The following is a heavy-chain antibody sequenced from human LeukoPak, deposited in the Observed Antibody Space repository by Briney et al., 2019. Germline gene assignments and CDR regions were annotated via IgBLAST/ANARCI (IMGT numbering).Heavy chain of an antibody. D-gene: IGHD6-19*01. CDR1: GFIFSGSD. V-gene: IGHV3-73*01. J-gene: IGHJ4*02. CDR3: TTYRSGHY. CDR2: ITNKPSNYAT. Sequence: GGSLRLSCAASGFIFSGSDIHWVRQASRKGLEWVGRITNKPSNYATAYAASVKGRFTISRDDSENTAYLQMSSLKTEDTAVYFCTTYRSGHYWGQGTLVTVSS.